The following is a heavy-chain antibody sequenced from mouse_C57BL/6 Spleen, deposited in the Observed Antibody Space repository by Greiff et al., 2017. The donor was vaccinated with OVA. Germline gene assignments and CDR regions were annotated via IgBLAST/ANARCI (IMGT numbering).Heavy chain of an antibody. CDR2: IDPSDCET. CDR1: GYTFTSYW. J-gene: IGHJ2*01. CDR3: ARNEYDGGYFDD. Sequence: VKLQQPGAELVRPGSSVKLSCKASGYTFTSYWMHWVKQRPIKGLEWIGNIDPSDCETHYNQKFKDKATLTVDKSSTTAYKQLSSLTSEDSAVYYCARNEYDGGYFDDWGQGTTPTVSS. D-gene: IGHD2-14*01. V-gene: IGHV1-52*01.